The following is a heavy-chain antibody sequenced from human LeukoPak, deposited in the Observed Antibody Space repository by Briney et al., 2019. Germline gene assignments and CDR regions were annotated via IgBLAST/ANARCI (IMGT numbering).Heavy chain of an antibody. CDR3: ASSWNYN. Sequence: GGSLRLSCAASGFTFSSYWMHWVRHAPGKGLVWVSRIKSDGSITSYADSVKGRFTISRDNAKNTLYLQMNSLRAEDTAVYYCASSWNYNWGQGTLVTVSS. CDR2: IKSDGSIT. J-gene: IGHJ4*02. D-gene: IGHD1-7*01. V-gene: IGHV3-74*01. CDR1: GFTFSSYW.